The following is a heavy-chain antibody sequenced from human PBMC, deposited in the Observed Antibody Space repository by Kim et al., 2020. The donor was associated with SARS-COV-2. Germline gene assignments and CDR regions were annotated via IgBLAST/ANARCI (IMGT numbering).Heavy chain of an antibody. CDR2: MNADDGDT. D-gene: IGHD1-1*01. J-gene: IGHJ6*01. CDR3: ARGDVRTTGATHYGLYV. Sequence: ASVKVSCKASGYIFSTYGIHWVRQAPGQSLEWMGWMNADDGDTRYSEKFQGRVTFTRDTSASTAYMELRSLRSEDPGLYYCARGDVRTTGATHYGLYVCG. CDR1: GYIFSTYG. V-gene: IGHV1-3*01.